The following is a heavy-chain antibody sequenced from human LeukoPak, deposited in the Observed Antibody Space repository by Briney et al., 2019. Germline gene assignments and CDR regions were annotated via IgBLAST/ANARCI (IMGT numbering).Heavy chain of an antibody. CDR3: ASPGGYSYGSDFDY. V-gene: IGHV1-69*06. J-gene: IGHJ4*02. D-gene: IGHD5-18*01. CDR1: GGTFSSYA. CDR2: IIPIFGTA. Sequence: ASVKDSCKASGGTFSSYAISWVRQAPGQGLEWMGGIIPIFGTANYAQKFQGRVTITADKSTSTAYMELSSLRSEDTAVYYCASPGGYSYGSDFDYWGQGTLVTVSS.